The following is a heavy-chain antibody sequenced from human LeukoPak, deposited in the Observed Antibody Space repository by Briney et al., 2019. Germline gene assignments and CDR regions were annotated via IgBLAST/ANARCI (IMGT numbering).Heavy chain of an antibody. D-gene: IGHD3-3*01. V-gene: IGHV3-23*01. Sequence: GGSLRLSCAASGFTLSSYAMSWVRQAPGKGLEWVSLISGNAGSTYYADSVKGRFTVSRDITKNTLYLQMNSLRAEDTAVYYCAKDGLQFSEWLPPLGYWGQGTLVTVSS. J-gene: IGHJ4*02. CDR3: AKDGLQFSEWLPPLGY. CDR2: ISGNAGST. CDR1: GFTLSSYA.